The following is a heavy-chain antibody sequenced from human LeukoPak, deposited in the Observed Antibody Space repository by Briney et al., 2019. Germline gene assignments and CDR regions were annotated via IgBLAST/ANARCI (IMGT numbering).Heavy chain of an antibody. CDR2: INPNSGDT. D-gene: IGHD2-2*01. CDR1: GYTFTCYY. V-gene: IGHV1-2*02. J-gene: IGHJ4*02. Sequence: ASVKVSCKASGYTFTCYYMHWVRQAPGQGLEWMGWINPNSGDTNYAQKFQGRVTMTRDTSISTAYMELSRLTSDDTAVYYCARDQGIYCSSISCSVDYWGQGTLVTVSS. CDR3: ARDQGIYCSSISCSVDY.